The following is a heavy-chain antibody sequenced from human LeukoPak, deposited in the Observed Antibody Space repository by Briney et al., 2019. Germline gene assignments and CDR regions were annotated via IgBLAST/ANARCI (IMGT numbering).Heavy chain of an antibody. CDR3: ARLVRRSTCYSCWNDY. V-gene: IGHV5-51*01. CDR2: IYPGDSDT. D-gene: IGHD2-15*01. J-gene: IGHJ4*02. CDR1: GYSFSSYW. Sequence: GESLKISCKGSGYSFSSYWIGWVRQMPGKGLEWMVIIYPGDSDTKYSPSFEGQVTISADKSITTAYLQWSSLKASDTAMYYCARLVRRSTCYSCWNDYWGQGTLVTVSS.